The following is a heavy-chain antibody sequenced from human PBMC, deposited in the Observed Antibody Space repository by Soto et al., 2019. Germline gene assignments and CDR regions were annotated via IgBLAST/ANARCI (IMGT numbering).Heavy chain of an antibody. V-gene: IGHV3-74*01. D-gene: IGHD6-19*01. Sequence: LRLSCAASGFTLTNYWMHWVRQAPGKGPVWVSRINSEGSSTTYADSVKGRFTISRDNAKNTLYLQMNSLRAEDTAVYYCARGANSGWDGYYFDYWGQGALVTVSS. CDR3: ARGANSGWDGYYFDY. CDR2: INSEGSST. J-gene: IGHJ4*02. CDR1: GFTLTNYW.